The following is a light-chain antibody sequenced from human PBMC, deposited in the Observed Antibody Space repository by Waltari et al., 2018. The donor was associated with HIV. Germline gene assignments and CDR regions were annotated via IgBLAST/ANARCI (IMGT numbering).Light chain of an antibody. CDR1: NSDVGAYDF. J-gene: IGLJ2*01. CDR2: EVN. Sequence: QSALTQPPSASGSPGQSVSISCTGTNSDVGAYDFVSWYQQHPGKAPKLINYEVNKRPSGVPDRIAGSRPGNTASLSVSGLQAEDEGEYFCTSYAGNSNFVVFGGGTKLTVL. V-gene: IGLV2-8*01. CDR3: TSYAGNSNFVV.